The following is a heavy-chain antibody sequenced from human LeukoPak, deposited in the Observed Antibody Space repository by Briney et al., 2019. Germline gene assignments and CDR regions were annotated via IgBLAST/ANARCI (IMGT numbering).Heavy chain of an antibody. CDR2: IHYSGST. CDR3: ARGTSGDRGDY. J-gene: IGHJ4*02. D-gene: IGHD7-27*01. Sequence: SETLSLTCTVSGGSISSYYWSWIRQPPGRGLEWIGYIHYSGSTNYNPSLKSRVTMSVDTSKNQFSLKLSSVTAADTAVYYCARGTSGDRGDYWGQGTLVTVSS. V-gene: IGHV4-59*01. CDR1: GGSISSYY.